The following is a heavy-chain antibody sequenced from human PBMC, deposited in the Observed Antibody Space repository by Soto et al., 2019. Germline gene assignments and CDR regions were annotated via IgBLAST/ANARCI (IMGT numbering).Heavy chain of an antibody. Sequence: GGSLRLSCAASGFTFSSYGMHWVRQAPGKGLEWVAVIWYDGSNKYYADSVKGRFTISRDNSKNTLYLQMNSLRAEDTAVYYCARWYSSGWYGYGMDVWGQGTMVTVSS. CDR3: ARWYSSGWYGYGMDV. J-gene: IGHJ6*02. D-gene: IGHD6-19*01. V-gene: IGHV3-33*01. CDR1: GFTFSSYG. CDR2: IWYDGSNK.